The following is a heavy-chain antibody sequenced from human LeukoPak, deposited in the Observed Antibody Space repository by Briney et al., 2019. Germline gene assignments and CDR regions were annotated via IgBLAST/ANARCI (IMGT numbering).Heavy chain of an antibody. Sequence: SVKLSSTASGGTFSSYAISWVRQAPGQGLEWMGRIIPILGIANYAQKFQGRVTITADKSTSTAYMELSSLRSEDTAVYYCARGAGWLLNYYYYGMDVWGQGTTVTVSS. CDR1: GGTFSSYA. CDR3: ARGAGWLLNYYYYGMDV. J-gene: IGHJ6*02. CDR2: IIPILGIA. D-gene: IGHD5-24*01. V-gene: IGHV1-69*04.